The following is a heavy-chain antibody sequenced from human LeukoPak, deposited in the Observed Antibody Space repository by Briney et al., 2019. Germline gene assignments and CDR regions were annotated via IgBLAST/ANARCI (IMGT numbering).Heavy chain of an antibody. CDR3: ARQSNNWNFKTFDY. Sequence: SETLSLTCTVSGGSISSYYWSWIRQPAGKGLEWIGRIYTSGSTNYNPSLKSRVTMSVDTSKNQFSLKLSSVTAADTAVYYCARQSNNWNFKTFDYWGQGTLVTVSS. V-gene: IGHV4-4*07. J-gene: IGHJ4*02. CDR2: IYTSGST. CDR1: GGSISSYY. D-gene: IGHD1-7*01.